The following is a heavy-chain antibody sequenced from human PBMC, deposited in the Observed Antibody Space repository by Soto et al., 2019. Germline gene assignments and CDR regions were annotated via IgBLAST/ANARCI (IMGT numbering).Heavy chain of an antibody. CDR2: IYFNGNT. Sequence: SETLSLTCTVSAASFSKYYWTWIRQPPGKGLEWIGYIYFNGNTNYNPSLKRRVTISVDTSKKQISLNLTSVTDADTAVYFCASVTFGGVVLAHWGQGTLVTVSS. J-gene: IGHJ4*02. V-gene: IGHV4-59*13. CDR1: AASFSKYY. CDR3: ASVTFGGVVLAH. D-gene: IGHD3-16*01.